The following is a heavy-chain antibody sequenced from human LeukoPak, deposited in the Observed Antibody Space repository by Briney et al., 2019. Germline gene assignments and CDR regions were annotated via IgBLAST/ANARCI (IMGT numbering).Heavy chain of an antibody. CDR3: ARGNGGYSYGYPDY. J-gene: IGHJ4*02. CDR1: GFTFSSYE. CDR2: ISSSGSTI. D-gene: IGHD5-18*01. Sequence: PGGSLRLSCAASGFTFSSYEMNWVRQAPGKGLEWVSYISSSGSTIYYADSVKGRFTISRDNAKNSLYLQMSSLRADDTAIYYCARGNGGYSYGYPDYWGQGTLVTVSS. V-gene: IGHV3-48*03.